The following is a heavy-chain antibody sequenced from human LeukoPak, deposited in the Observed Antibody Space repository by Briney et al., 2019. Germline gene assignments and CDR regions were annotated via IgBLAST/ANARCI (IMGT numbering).Heavy chain of an antibody. Sequence: GGSLRLSCAASGFTFDDYAMHWVRQAPGKGLEWVSGISWNSGSIGYADSVKGRFTISRDNAKNSLYLQMNSLRAEDTALYYCAKGALAYCGGDCYRGAFDYWGQGILVTVSS. J-gene: IGHJ4*02. V-gene: IGHV3-9*01. CDR3: AKGALAYCGGDCYRGAFDY. D-gene: IGHD2-21*02. CDR2: ISWNSGSI. CDR1: GFTFDDYA.